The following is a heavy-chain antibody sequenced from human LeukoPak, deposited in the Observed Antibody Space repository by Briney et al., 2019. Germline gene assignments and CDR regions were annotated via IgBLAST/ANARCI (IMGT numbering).Heavy chain of an antibody. CDR2: ISDSGGST. D-gene: IGHD3-16*01. J-gene: IGHJ4*02. CDR1: GFSFRYYA. CDR3: TKDAALITYFFDS. Sequence: GGSLRLSCAASGFSFRYYAMNWVRQAPGKGLEWVSAISDSGGSTYYADSVKGRLTVSRDNSKNTLYLQMDSLRAEDTAVYYCTKDAALITYFFDSWGPGTLVSVSS. V-gene: IGHV3-23*01.